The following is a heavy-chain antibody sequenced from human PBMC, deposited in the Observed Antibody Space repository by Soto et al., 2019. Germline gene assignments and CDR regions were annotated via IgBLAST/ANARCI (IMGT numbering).Heavy chain of an antibody. CDR2: IYTIVSTI. CDR1: GFTFSSYS. Sequence: PGGSLRLSCAASGFTFSSYSMNWVRQAPGKGLEWVSYIYTIVSTIYYADSVKGRFIISRDNAKNSLYLQMNSLRTDDTAVYYCARAYSSSWYDRGFLDHWGQGALVTVSS. CDR3: ARAYSSSWYDRGFLDH. D-gene: IGHD6-13*01. J-gene: IGHJ4*02. V-gene: IGHV3-48*01.